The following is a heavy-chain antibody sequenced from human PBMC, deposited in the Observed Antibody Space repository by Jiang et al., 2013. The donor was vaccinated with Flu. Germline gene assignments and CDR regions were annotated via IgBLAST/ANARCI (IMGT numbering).Heavy chain of an antibody. J-gene: IGHJ6*02. CDR2: IYPGDSDT. CDR3: ARSEYYDILTGWANYGMDV. D-gene: IGHD3-9*01. CDR1: GYSFTSYW. V-gene: IGHV5-51*01. Sequence: ESLKISCKGSGYSFTSYWIGWVRQMPGKGLEWMGIIYPGDSDTRYSPSFQGQVTISADKSISTAYLQWSSLKASDTAMYYCARSEYYDILTGWANYGMDVWGQGTTVTVSS.